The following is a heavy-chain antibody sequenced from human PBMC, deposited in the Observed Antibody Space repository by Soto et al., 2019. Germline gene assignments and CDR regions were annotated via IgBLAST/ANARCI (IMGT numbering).Heavy chain of an antibody. Sequence: QVQLVQSGAEVKKPGASVKFSCKASGYTFTSYDINWVRQATGQGLEWMGWMNPNSGNTGYAQKFQGRVTMNRNTSIRTAYMGLSGLRSEDTAVYYCARGVVVVAAADHWFDPWGQGTLVTVSS. D-gene: IGHD2-15*01. CDR2: MNPNSGNT. CDR3: ARGVVVVAAADHWFDP. CDR1: GYTFTSYD. J-gene: IGHJ5*02. V-gene: IGHV1-8*01.